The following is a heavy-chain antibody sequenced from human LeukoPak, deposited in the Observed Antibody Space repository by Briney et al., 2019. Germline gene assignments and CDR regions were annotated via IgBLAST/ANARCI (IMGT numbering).Heavy chain of an antibody. CDR1: GFTFSSYA. V-gene: IGHV3-30-3*01. D-gene: IGHD3-22*01. J-gene: IGHJ4*02. CDR3: ARADSSGYGYFDY. CDR2: ISYDGSNK. Sequence: GRSLRLSCAASGFTFSSYAMHWVHQAPGKGLEWVAVISYDGSNKYYADSVKGRFTISRDNSKNTLYLQMNSLRAEDTAVYYCARADSSGYGYFDYWGQGTLVTVSS.